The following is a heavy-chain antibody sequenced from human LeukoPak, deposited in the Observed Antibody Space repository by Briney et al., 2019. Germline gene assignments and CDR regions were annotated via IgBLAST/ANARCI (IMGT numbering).Heavy chain of an antibody. CDR2: INPSGGST. CDR1: GYTFTSYY. D-gene: IGHD5-12*01. CDR3: ARDGSLGY. J-gene: IGHJ4*02. Sequence: GASVKVSCKASGYTFTSYYMHWVRQAPGQGLEWMGIINPSGGSTSYAQKFQGRVTMTRDTSISTAYMELTRLGSDDTAVYYCARDGSLGYWGQGTLVTVSS. V-gene: IGHV1-46*01.